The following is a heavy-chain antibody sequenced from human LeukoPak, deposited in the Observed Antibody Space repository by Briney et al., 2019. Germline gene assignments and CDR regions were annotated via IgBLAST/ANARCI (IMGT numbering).Heavy chain of an antibody. CDR2: IWYDGSNK. V-gene: IGHV3-33*08. CDR3: VSQTGATAFEM. Sequence: QTGGSLRLSCAASGFNFGSYSMNWVRQAPGKGLELVAVIWYDGSNKYYADSVKGRFTISRDNSKNTLYLQMNSLRAEDTAVYYCVSQTGATAFEMWGQGTMVTVSS. D-gene: IGHD1-7*01. CDR1: GFNFGSYS. J-gene: IGHJ3*02.